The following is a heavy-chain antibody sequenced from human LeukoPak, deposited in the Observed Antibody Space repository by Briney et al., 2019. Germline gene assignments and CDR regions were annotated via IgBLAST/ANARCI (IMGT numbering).Heavy chain of an antibody. CDR1: GFTFSSYA. D-gene: IGHD2-2*01. V-gene: IGHV3-23*01. Sequence: GGSLRLSCAASGFTFSSYAMSWVRQAPGKGLEWVSAISGSGGSTYYADSVKGRFTISRDNSKNTLYLQMNSLRAEDTAVYYCAKGDLGYCSSTSCYAGGGFDYWGRGTLVTVSS. CDR2: ISGSGGST. J-gene: IGHJ4*02. CDR3: AKGDLGYCSSTSCYAGGGFDY.